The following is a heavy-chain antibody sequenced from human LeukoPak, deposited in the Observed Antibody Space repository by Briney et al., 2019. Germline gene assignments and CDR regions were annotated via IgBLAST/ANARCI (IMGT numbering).Heavy chain of an antibody. CDR1: GYTFSKFD. CDR2: MNPKIGTI. CDR3: ARGDTTLEY. J-gene: IGHJ4*02. D-gene: IGHD1-26*01. V-gene: IGHV1-8*03. Sequence: ASIKVSCKPSGYTFSKFDISWVRPAPGQGPEGMGWMNPKIGTIGDAQNFQDRITIACNTSITTAYMQLSRLRSDDTAVYYCARGDTTLEYWGQGTLVTVSS.